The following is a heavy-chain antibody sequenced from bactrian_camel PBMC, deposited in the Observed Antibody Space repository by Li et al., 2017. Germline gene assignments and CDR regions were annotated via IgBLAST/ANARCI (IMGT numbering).Heavy chain of an antibody. CDR3: AARGLGADCSGPRRSSAEYVY. D-gene: IGHD3*01. CDR1: GHYYSSHY. J-gene: IGHJ4*01. Sequence: HVQLVESGGGSVQAGGSLRLSCEVSGHYYSSHYMGWFRQTPGKEREVVASLDSDGTTEYADSVKGRFTISQGNAENTLYLQMNSLKSEDTAMYFCAARGLGADCSGPRRSSAEYVYWGQGTQVTVS. CDR2: LDSDGTT. V-gene: IGHV3S55*01.